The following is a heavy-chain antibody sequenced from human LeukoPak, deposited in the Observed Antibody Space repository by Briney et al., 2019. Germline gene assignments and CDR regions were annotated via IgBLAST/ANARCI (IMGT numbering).Heavy chain of an antibody. CDR3: ARVKQLAVDY. J-gene: IGHJ4*02. CDR2: INPNSGGT. CDR1: GYTFTGYY. D-gene: IGHD6-6*01. V-gene: IGHV1-2*06. Sequence: ASVKASCKASGYTFTGYYMHWVRQAPGQGLEWMGRINPNSGGTNYAQKFQGRVTITADESTSTAYMELSSLRSEDTAVYYCARVKQLAVDYWGQGTLVTVSS.